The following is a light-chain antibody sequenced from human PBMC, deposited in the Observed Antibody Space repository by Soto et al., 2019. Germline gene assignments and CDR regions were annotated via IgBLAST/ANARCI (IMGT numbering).Light chain of an antibody. CDR2: EVT. J-gene: IGLJ2*01. Sequence: QSALTQPASVSGSPGQSITISCTGTSSDVGGYNFVSWHQQHPGKAPKLIIYEVTKRPSGISNRFFGSKSGNTASLTISGLQAEDEADYYCSSYTRSTTLYVVFGGGTKLTVL. V-gene: IGLV2-14*01. CDR3: SSYTRSTTLYVV. CDR1: SSDVGGYNF.